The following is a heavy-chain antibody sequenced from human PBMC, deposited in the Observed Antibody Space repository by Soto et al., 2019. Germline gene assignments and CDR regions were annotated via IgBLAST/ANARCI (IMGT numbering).Heavy chain of an antibody. D-gene: IGHD1-1*01. Sequence: PGGSLRLSCAASGITFNNYALSWVRQAPGKGLEWVSGISGSGANTYYADSVKGRFTISRDNSKNTLSLQMNSLRADDTAVYYCAKEHGGGTSTNTSYFYYWGRVNLVTVSS. CDR2: ISGSGANT. CDR3: AKEHGGGTSTNTSYFYY. V-gene: IGHV3-23*01. J-gene: IGHJ4*02. CDR1: GITFNNYA.